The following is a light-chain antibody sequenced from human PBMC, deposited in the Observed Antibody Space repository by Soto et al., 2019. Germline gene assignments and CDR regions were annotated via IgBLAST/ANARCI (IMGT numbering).Light chain of an antibody. CDR3: QQSYSSPFP. V-gene: IGKV1-39*01. Sequence: DIQMTQSPSSLSASVGDRVTLTCRASQTLGNYLNWYQQKPGKAPKLLIYSASVWEAGVPSRFSASGSGTDFTLTISSLQHDDFATYYCQQSYSSPFPFGPGTKLD. CDR2: SAS. J-gene: IGKJ3*01. CDR1: QTLGNY.